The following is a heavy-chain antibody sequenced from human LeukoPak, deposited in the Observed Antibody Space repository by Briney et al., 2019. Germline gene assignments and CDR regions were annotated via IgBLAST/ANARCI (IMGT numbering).Heavy chain of an antibody. CDR1: GGSISGHY. CDR3: ARFGVDYDMDV. V-gene: IGHV4-59*11. D-gene: IGHD3-16*01. J-gene: IGHJ6*02. Sequence: KSSETLSLTCSVSGGSISGHYWTGIRQPPGKGREWIGQIHYTGKPDYNPSLKSRITISVDTSKNQVSLQVRSVTAADSAIYSCARFGVDYDMDVWGHGTTVTVFS. CDR2: IHYTGKP.